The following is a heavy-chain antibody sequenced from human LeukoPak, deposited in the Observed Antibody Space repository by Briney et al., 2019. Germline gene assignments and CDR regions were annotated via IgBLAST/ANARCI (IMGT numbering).Heavy chain of an antibody. CDR2: IYYSGST. J-gene: IGHJ6*02. CDR1: GGSISSSSYY. Sequence: SETLSLICTVSGGSISSSSYYWGWIRQPPGKGLEWIGSIYYSGSTYYNPSLKSRVTISVDTSKNQFSLKLSSVTAADTAVYYCARATLFTIFGVVRGYYGMDVWGQGTTVTVSS. D-gene: IGHD3-3*01. V-gene: IGHV4-39*01. CDR3: ARATLFTIFGVVRGYYGMDV.